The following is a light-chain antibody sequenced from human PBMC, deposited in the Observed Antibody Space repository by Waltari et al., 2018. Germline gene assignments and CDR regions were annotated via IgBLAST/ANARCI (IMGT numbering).Light chain of an antibody. CDR3: QQYGSLTWT. Sequence: EVVLTQSPGTLSLPPGERATVSCRASQSVSSSYFAWYQQKAGQAPRLLIHGASNRATGVPARFSGRGSGTDFTLTINRLEPQDSAVYYCQQYGSLTWTFGQGTTVEIK. CDR2: GAS. CDR1: QSVSSSY. J-gene: IGKJ1*01. V-gene: IGKV3-20*01.